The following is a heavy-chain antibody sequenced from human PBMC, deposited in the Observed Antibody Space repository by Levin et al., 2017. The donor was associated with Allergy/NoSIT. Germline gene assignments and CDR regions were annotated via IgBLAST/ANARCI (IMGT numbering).Heavy chain of an antibody. V-gene: IGHV1-2*06. D-gene: IGHD6-19*01. J-gene: IGHJ4*02. CDR2: INPNSGGT. CDR1: GYTFTGYY. Sequence: GESLKISCKASGYTFTGYYMHWVRQAPGQGLEWMGRINPNSGGTNYAQKFQGRVTMTRDTSISTAYMELSRLRSDDTAVYYCARGLYSSGWYGTHFDYWGQGTLVTVSS. CDR3: ARGLYSSGWYGTHFDY.